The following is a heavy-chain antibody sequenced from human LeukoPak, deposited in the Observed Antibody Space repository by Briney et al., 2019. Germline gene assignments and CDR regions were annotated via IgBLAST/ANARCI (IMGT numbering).Heavy chain of an antibody. V-gene: IGHV4-34*01. CDR2: INHSGST. D-gene: IGHD3-22*01. CDR1: GGSFSGYY. J-gene: IGHJ3*01. Sequence: SETLSLTCAVYGGSFSGYYWSWIRQPPGKGLEWIGEINHSGSTNYNPSLKSRVTLSVDTSKNQFSPQLNSVTAADTAVYFCARDGPYDSGAFHFWGQGTMVTVSS. CDR3: ARDGPYDSGAFHF.